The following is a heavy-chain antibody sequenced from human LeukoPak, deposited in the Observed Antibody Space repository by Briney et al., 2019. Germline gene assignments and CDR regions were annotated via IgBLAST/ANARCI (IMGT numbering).Heavy chain of an antibody. D-gene: IGHD3-9*01. CDR2: IYHSGST. J-gene: IGHJ4*02. CDR3: AEGITYYDILTGYSPYYFDY. V-gene: IGHV4-34*01. Sequence: SETLSLTCAVYGESFSGDYWSWIRQPPGKGLEWIGSIYHSGSTYYNPSLKSRVTISVDTSKNQFSLKLSSVTAADTAVYYCAEGITYYDILTGYSPYYFDYWGQGTLVTVSS. CDR1: GESFSGDY.